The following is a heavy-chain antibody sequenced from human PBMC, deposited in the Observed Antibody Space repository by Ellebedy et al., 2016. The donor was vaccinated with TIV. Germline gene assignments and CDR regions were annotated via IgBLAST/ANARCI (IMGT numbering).Heavy chain of an antibody. J-gene: IGHJ4*02. CDR2: INSDGSST. V-gene: IGHV3-74*01. CDR1: GFTFSSYW. CDR3: ARSRDGYNFIGDY. D-gene: IGHD5-24*01. Sequence: GESLKISCAASGFTFSSYWMHWVRQAPGKGLVWVSRINSDGSSTSYADSVKGRFTISRDNAKNTLYLQMNSLRAEDTAVDYCARSRDGYNFIGDYWGQGTLVTVSP.